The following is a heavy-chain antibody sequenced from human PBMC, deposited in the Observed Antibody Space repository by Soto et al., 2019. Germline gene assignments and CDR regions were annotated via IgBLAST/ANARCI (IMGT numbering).Heavy chain of an antibody. D-gene: IGHD4-17*01. CDR3: ARMNVDSYQFYYAMDV. Sequence: SGPTLVNPTETLTLTCTVSGFSLTTGKMGVSWIRQPPGKALEWLAHIFSDNERSYSTSLQGRLTISKDTSGSQVVLSMTNVDPADTATYYCARMNVDSYQFYYAMDVWGQGTTVTVSS. V-gene: IGHV2-26*01. CDR1: GFSLTTGKMG. CDR2: IFSDNER. J-gene: IGHJ6*02.